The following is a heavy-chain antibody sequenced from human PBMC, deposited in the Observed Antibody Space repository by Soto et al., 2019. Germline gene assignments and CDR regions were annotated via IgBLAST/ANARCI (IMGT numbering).Heavy chain of an antibody. J-gene: IGHJ6*02. CDR2: IYSGGST. D-gene: IGHD6-13*01. Sequence: LRLSCAASGFTVSSNYMSWVRQAPGKGLEWVSVIYSGGSTYYADSVKGRFTISRDNSKNTLYLQMNSLRAEDTAVYYCASTGYSSRNQTNYYYYYGMDVWGQGTTVTVSS. CDR3: ASTGYSSRNQTNYYYYYGMDV. CDR1: GFTVSSNY. V-gene: IGHV3-53*01.